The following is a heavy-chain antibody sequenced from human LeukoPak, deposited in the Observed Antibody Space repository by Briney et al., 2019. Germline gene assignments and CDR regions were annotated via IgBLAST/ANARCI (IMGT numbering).Heavy chain of an antibody. CDR3: AKGVTGTRAFDI. CDR2: ISDTGVGT. CDR1: GFSFSSNA. J-gene: IGHJ3*02. V-gene: IGHV3-23*01. Sequence: GGSLRLSSAASGFSFSSNAMNWVRQAPGKGLEWVSVISDTGVGTYYADSVKGRFTISRDNSRDTLYLQMNSLRADDTAVYYCAKGVTGTRAFDIWGQGTMVTVSS. D-gene: IGHD1-7*01.